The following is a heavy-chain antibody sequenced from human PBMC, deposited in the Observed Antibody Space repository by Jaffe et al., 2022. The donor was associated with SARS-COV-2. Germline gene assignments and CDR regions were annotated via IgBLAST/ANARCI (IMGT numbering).Heavy chain of an antibody. CDR1: GFTFDDYA. CDR2: ISWNSGSI. Sequence: EVQLVESGGGLVQPGRSLRLSCAASGFTFDDYAMHWVRQAPGKGLEWVSGISWNSGSIGYADSVKGRFTISRDNAKNSLYLQMNSLRAEDTALYYCAKDSSPWVIRAYFDYWGQGTLVTVSS. J-gene: IGHJ4*02. D-gene: IGHD3-22*01. CDR3: AKDSSPWVIRAYFDY. V-gene: IGHV3-9*01.